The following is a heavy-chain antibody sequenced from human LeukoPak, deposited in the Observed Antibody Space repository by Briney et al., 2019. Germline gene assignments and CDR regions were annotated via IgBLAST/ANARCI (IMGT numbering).Heavy chain of an antibody. V-gene: IGHV3-11*01. CDR1: GFTFSDYN. D-gene: IGHD2-15*01. CDR3: ARVLRYCSGGNCYSGGLGYMDV. J-gene: IGHJ6*03. CDR2: ISRSGSTK. Sequence: GGSPRLSCAASGFTFSDYNMRWIRQAPGKGLEWVSSISRSGSTKYYADSVKGRFTISRDNAKNSLFLQMNSLRAEDTAVYYCARVLRYCSGGNCYSGGLGYMDVWGKGTTVTISS.